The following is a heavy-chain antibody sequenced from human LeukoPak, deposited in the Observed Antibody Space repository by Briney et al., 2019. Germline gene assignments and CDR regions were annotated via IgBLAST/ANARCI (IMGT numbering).Heavy chain of an antibody. CDR2: IHYSGTT. CDR1: GGSIKSHY. V-gene: IGHV4-59*11. D-gene: IGHD1-14*01. Sequence: SETLSLTCTVSGGSIKSHYWSWIRQPPGKGLEWIGYIHYSGTTNYNPSLKSRATFSVDTPKSRFSLNLSSLTAENTPVFSCARRNTDLQGTDYMDVWGKGTTVTVSS. CDR3: ARRNTDLQGTDYMDV. J-gene: IGHJ6*03.